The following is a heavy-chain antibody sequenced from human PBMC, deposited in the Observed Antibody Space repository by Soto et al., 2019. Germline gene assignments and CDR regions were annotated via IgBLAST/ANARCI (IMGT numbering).Heavy chain of an antibody. CDR1: GFTFCSYA. D-gene: IGHD3-10*01. V-gene: IGHV3-23*01. Sequence: AGGALRLSSCAPGFTFCSYAKSLGRRAPGKGLDWISTASASGGNTYYADSVKGRFTISRDNSRTTLYLQMSSLRAEDTAVYYCAKAKDPTSGTPIRPFDFWGLGTLVTVSS. CDR3: AKAKDPTSGTPIRPFDF. CDR2: ASASGGNT. J-gene: IGHJ4*02.